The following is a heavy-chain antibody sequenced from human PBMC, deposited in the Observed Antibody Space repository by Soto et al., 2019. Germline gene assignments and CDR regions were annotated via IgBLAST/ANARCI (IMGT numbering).Heavy chain of an antibody. Sequence: GGSLRLSCAASGFTFSSYAMSWVRQAPGKGLEWVSAISGSGGSTYYADSVKGRFTISRDNSKNTLYLQMNSLRAEDTAVYYCAKPGITMVRGVIPTDYWGQGTLVTVSS. J-gene: IGHJ4*02. D-gene: IGHD3-10*01. CDR2: ISGSGGST. CDR1: GFTFSSYA. CDR3: AKPGITMVRGVIPTDY. V-gene: IGHV3-23*01.